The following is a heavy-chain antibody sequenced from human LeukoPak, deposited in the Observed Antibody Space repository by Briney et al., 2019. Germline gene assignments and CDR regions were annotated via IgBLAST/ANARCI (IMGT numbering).Heavy chain of an antibody. Sequence: PSETLSLTCTVSGGSISSYYWSWIRQPAGKGLEWIGRIYTSGSTNYNPSLKSRVTMSVDTSKNQFSLKLSSVTAADPPVYSWARSPYVSSGYSVSRWAPPYYFAYWGQGTLVTAPS. CDR3: ARSPYVSSGYSVSRWAPPYYFAY. J-gene: IGHJ4*02. CDR1: GGSISSYY. V-gene: IGHV4-4*07. D-gene: IGHD3-22*01. CDR2: IYTSGST.